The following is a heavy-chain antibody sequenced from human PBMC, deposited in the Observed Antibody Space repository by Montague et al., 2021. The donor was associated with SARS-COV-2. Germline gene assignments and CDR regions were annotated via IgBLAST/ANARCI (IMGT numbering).Heavy chain of an antibody. CDR1: GDSVSSTSAA. D-gene: IGHD2-2*01. V-gene: IGHV6-1*01. J-gene: IGHJ4*02. Sequence: CAISGDSVSSTSAARNSIRQSPSRRLEWLGRTYFTSKWSSEYALSVKSRLIISPDTSKNQFSLRLMSVTPDDTAVYYCARAYCSSTSCYPIDYWSQGTLVTVSS. CDR3: ARAYCSSTSCYPIDY. CDR2: TYFTSKWSS.